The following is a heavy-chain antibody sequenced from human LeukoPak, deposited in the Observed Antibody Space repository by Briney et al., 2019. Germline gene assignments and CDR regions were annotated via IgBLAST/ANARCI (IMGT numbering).Heavy chain of an antibody. CDR2: ISHSAVT. CDR1: GYSISSAYY. D-gene: IGHD3-22*01. J-gene: IGHJ5*02. Sequence: PSETLSLTCSVSGYSISSAYYWGWIRQPPGKGLEWIGSISHSAVTYYNPSLKSRVTISVDTSKNQFSLKLSSVTAADTAVYYCASDYDSSSWFDPWGQGTLVTVSS. CDR3: ASDYDSSSWFDP. V-gene: IGHV4-38-2*02.